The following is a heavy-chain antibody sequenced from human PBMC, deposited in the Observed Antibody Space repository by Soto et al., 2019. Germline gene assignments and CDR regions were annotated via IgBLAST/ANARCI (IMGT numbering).Heavy chain of an antibody. D-gene: IGHD3-10*01. CDR3: ASVGSASSGTTLECHCLGG. V-gene: IGHV1-46*01. J-gene: IGHJ6*02. Sequence: ASVKVSCKTSGYNFTSHHIHWVRQAPGQRLESMGIIYPRGGSTIYAQKFKGKVTITRDTSTHTLYMELSSLRSEDTAICCWASVGSASSGTTLECHCLGGWGQGTTVTVSS. CDR1: GYNFTSHH. CDR2: IYPRGGST.